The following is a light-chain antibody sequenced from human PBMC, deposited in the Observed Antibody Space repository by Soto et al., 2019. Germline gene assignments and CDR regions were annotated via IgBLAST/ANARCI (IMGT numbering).Light chain of an antibody. CDR1: QDIATY. Sequence: DIQMTQSPSSLSASVGARITITCQASQDIATYLNWYQHIAGKAPEVVIYDASNLQTRVPSRCSGSGYGTHFTLTFSSLQPEDTSTYVCQQYDSVSELTFAGGT. CDR3: QQYDSVSELT. CDR2: DAS. J-gene: IGKJ4*01. V-gene: IGKV1-33*01.